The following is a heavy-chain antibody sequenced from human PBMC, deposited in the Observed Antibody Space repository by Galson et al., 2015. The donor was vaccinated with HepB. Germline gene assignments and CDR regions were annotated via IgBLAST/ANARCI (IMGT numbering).Heavy chain of an antibody. D-gene: IGHD3-22*01. Sequence: SLRLSCAASGFTFSDYYMSWIRQAPGKGLEWVSYISSSGSTIYYADSVKGRFTISRDNAKNSLYLQMNSLRAEDTAVYYCARGDYYDSSGYYYDFGYWGQGTLVTVSS. CDR2: ISSSGSTI. CDR1: GFTFSDYY. J-gene: IGHJ4*02. CDR3: ARGDYYDSSGYYYDFGY. V-gene: IGHV3-11*01.